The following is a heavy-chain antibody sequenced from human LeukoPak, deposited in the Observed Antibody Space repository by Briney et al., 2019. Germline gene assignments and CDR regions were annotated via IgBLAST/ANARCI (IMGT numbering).Heavy chain of an antibody. CDR3: ARLGARQMLEY. D-gene: IGHD4-17*01. V-gene: IGHV3-7*01. J-gene: IGHJ4*02. Sequence: GGSLRLSCAASTFTLSSYGMSWVRQAPGKGLEWVANIKQDGGQIYYQESVKGRFTVSRDNAKNSLYLQMNSLRAEDTAVYYCARLGARQMLEYWGQGTLVTVPS. CDR2: IKQDGGQI. CDR1: TFTLSSYG.